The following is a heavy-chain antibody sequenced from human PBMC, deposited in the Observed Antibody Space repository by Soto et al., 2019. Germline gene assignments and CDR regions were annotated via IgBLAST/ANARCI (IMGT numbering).Heavy chain of an antibody. V-gene: IGHV3-48*01. D-gene: IGHD4-17*01. CDR1: GFTFSTYG. J-gene: IGHJ4*02. CDR3: AGDQKNHGDSLRGFDY. Sequence: EVQLVESGGGLVQPGGSLRLSCAASGFTFSTYGMNWVRQAPGKGLEWVSYISGSSRTTYYADSVKGRFAISRDNADNSLFLHMYSLRAEDTALYYCAGDQKNHGDSLRGFDYWGRGTLVTVSS. CDR2: ISGSSRTT.